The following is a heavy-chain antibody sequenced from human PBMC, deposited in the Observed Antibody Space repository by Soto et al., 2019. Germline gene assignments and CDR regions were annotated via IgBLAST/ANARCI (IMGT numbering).Heavy chain of an antibody. D-gene: IGHD3-3*01. CDR2: ISGSGGST. Sequence: EVQLLESGGGLVQPGGSLRLSCAASGFTFSSYAMSWVRQAPGKGLEWVSAISGSGGSTYYADSVKGRFTISRDNSKNTLSLQMNSLRAEDTAVYYCAKTMGVLRFLEWLGYGEVDYWGQGTLVTVSS. CDR3: AKTMGVLRFLEWLGYGEVDY. V-gene: IGHV3-23*01. CDR1: GFTFSSYA. J-gene: IGHJ4*02.